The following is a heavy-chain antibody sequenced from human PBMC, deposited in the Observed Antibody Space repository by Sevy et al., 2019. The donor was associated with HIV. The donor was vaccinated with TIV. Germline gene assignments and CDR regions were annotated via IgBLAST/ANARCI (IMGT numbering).Heavy chain of an antibody. J-gene: IGHJ5*02. CDR3: ARDRSIVVVPAAPLGWFDP. Sequence: ASVKVSCKASGYTFTSYGISWVRQAPGQGLEWMGWISAYNGNTNYAQKLQGRVTMTTDTSTSTAYMELRSLRSDDTAMYYCARDRSIVVVPAAPLGWFDPWGQGTLVTVSS. D-gene: IGHD2-2*01. CDR2: ISAYNGNT. V-gene: IGHV1-18*01. CDR1: GYTFTSYG.